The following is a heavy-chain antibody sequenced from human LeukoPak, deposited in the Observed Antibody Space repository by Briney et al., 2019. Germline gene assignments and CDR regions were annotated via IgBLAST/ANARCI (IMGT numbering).Heavy chain of an antibody. J-gene: IGHJ5*02. Sequence: GASVKVSCKASGYTFTSYGISWVRQAPGQGLEWMGRIIPIFGTANYAQKFQGRVTITTDESTSTAYMELSSLRSEDTAVYYCARSPLLFPGWFDPWGQGTLVTVSS. D-gene: IGHD2-21*01. CDR2: IIPIFGTA. CDR1: GYTFTSYG. V-gene: IGHV1-69*05. CDR3: ARSPLLFPGWFDP.